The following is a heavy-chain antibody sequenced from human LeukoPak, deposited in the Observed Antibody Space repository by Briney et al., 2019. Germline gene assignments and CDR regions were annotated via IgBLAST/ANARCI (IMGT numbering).Heavy chain of an antibody. J-gene: IGHJ6*03. D-gene: IGHD3-10*01. CDR2: MNPNSGNT. CDR3: ASASYYNGYYYYYYMDV. Sequence: ASVKVSCKASGYTFTSYDINWVRQATGQGLEWMGWMNPNSGNTGYAQKYQGRVTITRNTSISTAYMELSSLRSEDTAVYYCASASYYNGYYYYYYMDVWGKGTTVTISS. V-gene: IGHV1-8*01. CDR1: GYTFTSYD.